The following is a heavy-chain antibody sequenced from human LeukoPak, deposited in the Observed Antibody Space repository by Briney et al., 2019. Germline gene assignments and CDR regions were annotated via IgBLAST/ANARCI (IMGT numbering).Heavy chain of an antibody. CDR3: AIGQPGYTFDY. CDR1: GFTFSSYA. Sequence: PGGSLRLSCAASGFTFSSYAMHWVRQAPGKGLEYASAISSNGGSTYYANSVKGRFTISRDNSTNTLYLQMGSLRAEDMAVYYCAIGQPGYTFDYWGQGTLVTVSS. CDR2: ISSNGGST. D-gene: IGHD2-2*02. V-gene: IGHV3-64*01. J-gene: IGHJ4*02.